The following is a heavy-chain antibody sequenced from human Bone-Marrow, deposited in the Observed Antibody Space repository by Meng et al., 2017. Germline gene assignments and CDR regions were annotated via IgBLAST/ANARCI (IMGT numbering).Heavy chain of an antibody. D-gene: IGHD5-18*01. J-gene: IGHJ4*02. CDR1: GFTFDDYA. CDR3: AKDMGGYSYGSNVDY. V-gene: IGHV3-9*01. CDR2: ISWNSGSI. Sequence: GGSLRLSCAASGFTFDDYAMHWVRQAPGKGLEWVSGISWNSGSIGYADSVKGRFTISRDNAKNSLYLRMNSLRAEDTALYYCAKDMGGYSYGSNVDYWGQGTLVTVSS.